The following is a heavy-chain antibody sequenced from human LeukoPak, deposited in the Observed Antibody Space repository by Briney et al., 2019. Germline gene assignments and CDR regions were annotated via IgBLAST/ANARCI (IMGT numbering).Heavy chain of an antibody. Sequence: ASVKVSCKASGYTFTSYGISWVRQAPGQGLEWRGGIGAYNGNTNYAQKLQGRVTMTTDTSTSTAYMELRSLRSDDTAVYYCARDTVIVVVPAAASLDPWGQGTLVTVSS. D-gene: IGHD2-2*01. V-gene: IGHV1-18*01. J-gene: IGHJ5*02. CDR3: ARDTVIVVVPAAASLDP. CDR2: IGAYNGNT. CDR1: GYTFTSYG.